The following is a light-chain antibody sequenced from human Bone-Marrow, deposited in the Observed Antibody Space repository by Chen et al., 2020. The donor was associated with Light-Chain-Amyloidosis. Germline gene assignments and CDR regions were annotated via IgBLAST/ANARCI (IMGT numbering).Light chain of an antibody. CDR2: AAS. J-gene: IGKJ4*01. CDR3: QLGHSTLGVT. CDR1: QSISTY. Sequence: DIQMTQSPSSQSASVGDRVTITCRASQSISTYLNWYQQKPGKAPQLLIYAASSLQSGVPSRFSGSGSVTDFTLTISSLQPEDFAAYYCQLGHSTLGVTFGGGTKVDIK. V-gene: IGKV1-39*01.